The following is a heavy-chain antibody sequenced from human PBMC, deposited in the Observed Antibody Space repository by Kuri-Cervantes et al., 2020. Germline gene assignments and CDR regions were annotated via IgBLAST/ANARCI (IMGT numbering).Heavy chain of an antibody. J-gene: IGHJ6*02. V-gene: IGHV4-34*01. Sequence: GSLRLSCAVYGGSFSGYYWSWIRQPPGKGLEWIGYIYHSGSTYYNPSLKSRVTISVDRSKNQFSLKLSSVTAADTAVYYCARGGGVFVYGMDVWGQGTTVTVSS. CDR1: GGSFSGYY. CDR3: ARGGGVFVYGMDV. CDR2: IYHSGST. D-gene: IGHD3-16*01.